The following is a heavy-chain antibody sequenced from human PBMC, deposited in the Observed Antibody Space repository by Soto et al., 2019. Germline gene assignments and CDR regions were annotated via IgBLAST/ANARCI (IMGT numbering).Heavy chain of an antibody. V-gene: IGHV4-59*01. J-gene: IGHJ4*02. Sequence: LPLTCTVSGGSISSYYWSWIRQPPGKGLEWLGYIYYSGSTNYNPSLKSRVTISVDTSKNQFSLKLSSVTASDTSVSYCSSFCHSDILTGYCGTVLLDYWGQGTLGTVPS. D-gene: IGHD3-9*01. CDR2: IYYSGST. CDR1: GGSISSYY. CDR3: SSFCHSDILTGYCGTVLLDY.